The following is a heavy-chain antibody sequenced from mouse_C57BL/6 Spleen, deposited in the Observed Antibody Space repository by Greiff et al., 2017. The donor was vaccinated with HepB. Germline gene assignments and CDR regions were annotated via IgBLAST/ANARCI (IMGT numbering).Heavy chain of an antibody. Sequence: DVMLVESGGGLVQPGGSLKLSCAASGFTFSDYYMYWVRQTPEKRLEWVAYISNGGGSTYYPDTVKGRFTISRDNAKNTLYLQMSRLKSEDTAMYYCARQGEYYGSSYEGAMDYWVQGTSVTVSS. CDR1: GFTFSDYY. D-gene: IGHD1-1*01. CDR2: ISNGGGST. V-gene: IGHV5-12*01. J-gene: IGHJ4*01. CDR3: ARQGEYYGSSYEGAMDY.